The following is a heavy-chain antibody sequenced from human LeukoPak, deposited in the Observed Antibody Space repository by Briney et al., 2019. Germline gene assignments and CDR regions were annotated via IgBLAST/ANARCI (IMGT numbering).Heavy chain of an antibody. CDR3: AKGPDTVATVFDY. Sequence: GGSLRLSCAASGFTFSSYALSWVRQAPGKGLEWVSAVNGGGGSTYYADSVKGRFTISRDNSKNTLYLQMSSLRAEDTAVYYCAKGPDTVATVFDYWGQGTLVTVSS. J-gene: IGHJ4*02. CDR2: VNGGGGST. V-gene: IGHV3-23*01. D-gene: IGHD5-12*01. CDR1: GFTFSSYA.